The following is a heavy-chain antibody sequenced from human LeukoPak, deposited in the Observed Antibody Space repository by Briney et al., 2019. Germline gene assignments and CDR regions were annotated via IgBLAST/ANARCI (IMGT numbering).Heavy chain of an antibody. J-gene: IGHJ4*02. Sequence: SETLSLTCTVSGGSISSGDYYWSWIRQPPGKGLESIGYIYYSGSTYYNPSLKSRVTISVDTSKNQFSLKLSSVTAADTAVYYCAREDHYYGSGSYVDYWGQGTLVTVSS. CDR3: AREDHYYGSGSYVDY. D-gene: IGHD3-10*01. V-gene: IGHV4-30-4*01. CDR2: IYYSGST. CDR1: GGSISSGDYY.